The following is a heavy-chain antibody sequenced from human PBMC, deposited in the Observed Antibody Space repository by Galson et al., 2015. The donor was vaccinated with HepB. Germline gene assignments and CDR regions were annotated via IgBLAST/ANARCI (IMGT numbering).Heavy chain of an antibody. Sequence: SVKVSCKASGYTFTGYYMHWVRQAPGQGLEWMGWINPNSGGTNYAQKFQGRVTMTRDTSISTAYMELSRLRSDDTAVYYCARDRCSSTSCYIVFDYWGQGTLVTVSS. CDR2: INPNSGGT. J-gene: IGHJ4*02. D-gene: IGHD2-2*02. CDR1: GYTFTGYY. CDR3: ARDRCSSTSCYIVFDY. V-gene: IGHV1-2*02.